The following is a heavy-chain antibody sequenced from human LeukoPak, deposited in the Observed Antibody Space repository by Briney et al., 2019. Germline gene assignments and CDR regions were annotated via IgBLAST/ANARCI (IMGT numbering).Heavy chain of an antibody. CDR2: ISDGGGST. Sequence: GGSLRLSCAASGFTFSSYSMNWVRQAPGKGLEWVSGISDGGGSTDYADPVKGRFTISRDNSKDTLYLEMNSLRAEDTAVYYCAKDMRGGGCCHQSDYWGQGTLVTVSS. CDR1: GFTFSSYS. J-gene: IGHJ4*02. D-gene: IGHD2-15*01. CDR3: AKDMRGGGCCHQSDY. V-gene: IGHV3-23*01.